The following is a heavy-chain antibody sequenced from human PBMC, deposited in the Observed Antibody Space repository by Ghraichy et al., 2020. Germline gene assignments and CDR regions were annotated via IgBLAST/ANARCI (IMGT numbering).Heavy chain of an antibody. CDR2: IWYDGSNK. J-gene: IGHJ4*02. Sequence: GESLRLSCAASGFTFSSYGMHWVRQAPGKGLEWVAVIWYDGSNKYYADSVKGRFTISRDNSKNTLYLQMNSLRAEEPAVYYCAKPTISGWYYFDYWGQGTLVTVSS. CDR1: GFTFSSYG. CDR3: AKPTISGWYYFDY. V-gene: IGHV3-33*06. D-gene: IGHD6-19*01.